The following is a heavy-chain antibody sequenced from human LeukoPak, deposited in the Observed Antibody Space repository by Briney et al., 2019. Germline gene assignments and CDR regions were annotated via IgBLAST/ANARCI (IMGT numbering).Heavy chain of an antibody. Sequence: SETLSLTCTVSGGSISSGSYYWSWIRQPAGKGLEWIGRIYTSGSTNYNPSLKSRVTISVDTSKNQFSLKLSSVTAADTAVYYCARVPGRGIAAAAFDYWGQGTLVTVSS. CDR3: ARVPGRGIAAAAFDY. D-gene: IGHD6-13*01. J-gene: IGHJ4*02. CDR1: GGSISSGSYY. CDR2: IYTSGST. V-gene: IGHV4-61*02.